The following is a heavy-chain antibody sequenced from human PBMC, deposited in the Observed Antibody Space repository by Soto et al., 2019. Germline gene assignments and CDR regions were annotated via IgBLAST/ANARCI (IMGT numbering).Heavy chain of an antibody. J-gene: IGHJ4*02. V-gene: IGHV3-23*01. Sequence: EVQLLESGGGLVQPGGSLRLSCAVSGFTFSRSAMSWVRQAPGKGLEWVSGIRGGGHITYYADSVKGRFTIFSDSSKNTLYLHMNSLRAEDTALYYCTKDDAVVMATSPIWGQGTLVTVSS. CDR1: GFTFSRSA. CDR2: IRGGGHIT. D-gene: IGHD5-12*01. CDR3: TKDDAVVMATSPI.